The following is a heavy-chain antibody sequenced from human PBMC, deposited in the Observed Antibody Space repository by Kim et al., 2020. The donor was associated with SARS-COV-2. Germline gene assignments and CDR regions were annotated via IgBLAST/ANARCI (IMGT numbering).Heavy chain of an antibody. D-gene: IGHD6-13*01. CDR1: GFTFEDYA. V-gene: IGHV3-9*01. CDR3: AKSSAAGQYYYGMDV. J-gene: IGHJ6*02. Sequence: GGSLRLSCAASGFTFEDYAVHWVRQAPGKGLEWVSTISWNSGSVGYSDSVKGRFTISRDNAKNSLYLQMNSLRAEDTALYFCAKSSAAGQYYYGMDVWGPGTTVTVS. CDR2: ISWNSGSV.